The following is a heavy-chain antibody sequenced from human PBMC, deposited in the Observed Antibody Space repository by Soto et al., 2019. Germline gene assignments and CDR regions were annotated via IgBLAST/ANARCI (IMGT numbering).Heavy chain of an antibody. Sequence: SETLSLTCTVSGDSMTSSSYYWAWIRQPPGKDLEWIGSIYYSERASYNSGSTFYSPSLKSRVTISGDTSKSQFSLKLSSVTAADAAVYYCARAHDFWGGRQQPIDSWGQGALVTVSS. CDR1: GDSMTSSSYY. CDR3: ARAHDFWGGRQQPIDS. CDR2: IYYSERASYNSGST. D-gene: IGHD3-3*01. V-gene: IGHV4-39*01. J-gene: IGHJ4*02.